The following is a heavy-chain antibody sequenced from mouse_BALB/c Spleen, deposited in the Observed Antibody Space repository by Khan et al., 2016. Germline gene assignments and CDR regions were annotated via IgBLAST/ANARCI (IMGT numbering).Heavy chain of an antibody. J-gene: IGHJ4*01. Sequence: QVTLKEYGPGILQPSQTLSLTCSFSGFSLNTSGLGVSWIRQPSGKGLEWLAHIYWDDDKRYDPSLKSRLIISKDTSRKQVLLKITRVETADTAAYYCTLRYHRGAMDYWGQGTSVTVSS. CDR1: GFSLNTSGLG. CDR2: IYWDDDK. V-gene: IGHV8-12*01. CDR3: TLRYHRGAMDY.